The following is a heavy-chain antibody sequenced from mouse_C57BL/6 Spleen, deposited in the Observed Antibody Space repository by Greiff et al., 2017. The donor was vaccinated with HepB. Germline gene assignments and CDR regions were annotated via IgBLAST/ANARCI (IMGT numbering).Heavy chain of an antibody. J-gene: IGHJ4*01. Sequence: VQLQQPGAELVKPGASVKLSCKASGYTFTSYWMQWVKQRPGQGLEWIGEIDPSDSYTNYNQKFKGKATLTVDTSSSTAYMQLSSLTSEDSAVYYCASPLGAMDYWGQGTSVTVSS. CDR1: GYTFTSYW. CDR2: IDPSDSYT. V-gene: IGHV1-50*01. D-gene: IGHD3-3*01. CDR3: ASPLGAMDY.